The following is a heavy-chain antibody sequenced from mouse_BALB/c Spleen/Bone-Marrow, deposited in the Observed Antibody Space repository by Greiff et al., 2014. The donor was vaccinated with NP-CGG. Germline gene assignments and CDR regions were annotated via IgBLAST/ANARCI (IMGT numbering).Heavy chain of an antibody. CDR1: GFNIKDTY. V-gene: IGHV14-3*02. CDR2: IDPANGNT. CDR3: ARSRDYGSSYYAMDY. D-gene: IGHD1-1*01. J-gene: IGHJ4*01. Sequence: EVQLQQSGAELVKPGASVKLSCTASGFNIKDTYMHWVKQRPGQGLEWIGRIDPANGNTKYDPKFQGKATITADTSSNTAYLQRSSLTAEDTAVYYCARSRDYGSSYYAMDYWGQGTSVTVSS.